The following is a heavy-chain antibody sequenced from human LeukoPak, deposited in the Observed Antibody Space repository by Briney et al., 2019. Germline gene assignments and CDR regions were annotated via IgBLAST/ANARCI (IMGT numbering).Heavy chain of an antibody. D-gene: IGHD3-3*01. CDR3: ARDAYDFWSGIFDY. CDR1: GFTFSSYA. Sequence: GRSLRLSCAASGFTFSSYAMHWVRQAPGKGLEWVAVISYDGSNKYYADSVKGRFTISRDNSKNTLYLQMNSLRAEDTAVYYCARDAYDFWSGIFDYWGQGTLVTVSS. J-gene: IGHJ4*02. CDR2: ISYDGSNK. V-gene: IGHV3-30-3*01.